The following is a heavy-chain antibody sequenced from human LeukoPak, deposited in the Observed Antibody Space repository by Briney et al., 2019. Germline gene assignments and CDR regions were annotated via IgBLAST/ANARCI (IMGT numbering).Heavy chain of an antibody. V-gene: IGHV3-53*01. D-gene: IGHD3-22*01. CDR3: TREGPDSSGYSFDY. CDR2: IYSGGTT. CDR1: GFTFSSYA. Sequence: GGSLRLSCAASGFTFSSYAMSWVRHAPGKGLEWVSIIYSGGTTYYADSVKGRFTISRDNPKNTLYLQMDSLRAEDTAVYYCTREGPDSSGYSFDYWGRGTLVTVSS. J-gene: IGHJ4*02.